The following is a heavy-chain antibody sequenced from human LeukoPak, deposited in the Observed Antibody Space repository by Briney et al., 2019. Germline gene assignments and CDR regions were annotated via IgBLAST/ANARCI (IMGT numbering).Heavy chain of an antibody. CDR2: IYYSGST. CDR1: GGSISSYY. CDR3: ARETPLNYYDSSGYYRYYYGMDV. J-gene: IGHJ6*02. V-gene: IGHV4-59*01. Sequence: SETLSLTCTVSGGSISSYYWSWIRQLPGKGLEWIGYIYYSGSTNYNPSLKSRVTISVDTSKNQFSLKLSSVTAADTAVYYCARETPLNYYDSSGYYRYYYGMDVWGQGTTVTASS. D-gene: IGHD3-22*01.